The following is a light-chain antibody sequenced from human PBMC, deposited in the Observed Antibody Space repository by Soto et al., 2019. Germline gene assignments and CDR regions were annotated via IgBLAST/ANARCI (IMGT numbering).Light chain of an antibody. J-gene: IGLJ2*01. Sequence: QSVLTQPPSVSGAPGQRVTISGTRSSSNIGAGYDVHWYQQLPGRAPKLLIYGNTNPPSGVPDRFSGSKSGTSASLAITGLQAEDEADYYCLSFDSSLSVVFGGGTKLTVL. CDR3: LSFDSSLSVV. CDR1: SSNIGAGYD. V-gene: IGLV1-40*01. CDR2: GNT.